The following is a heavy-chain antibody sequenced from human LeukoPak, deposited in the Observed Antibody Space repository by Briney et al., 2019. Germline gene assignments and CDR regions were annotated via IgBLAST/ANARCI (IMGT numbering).Heavy chain of an antibody. CDR1: GGSISSSSYH. V-gene: IGHV4-39*01. D-gene: IGHD5-12*01. CDR3: ARHGGYFVDY. CDR2: IYYSGST. J-gene: IGHJ4*02. Sequence: SETLSLTCTVSGGSISSSSYHWGWIRQPPGKGLEWIGSIYYSGSTYYNPSLKSRVTISVDTSKNQFSLKLSSVTAADTAVYYCARHGGYFVDYWGQGTLVTVSS.